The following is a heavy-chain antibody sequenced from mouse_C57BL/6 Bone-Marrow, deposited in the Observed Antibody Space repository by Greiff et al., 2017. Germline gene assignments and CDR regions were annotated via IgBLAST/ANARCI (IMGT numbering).Heavy chain of an antibody. CDR3: ARWAYGNYVSWFAY. Sequence: LQESGAELARPGASVKMSCKASGYTFTGYTMHWVKQRPGQGLEWIGYINPSSGYTKYNQKFKDKATLTADKSSSTAYMQLSSRTSEYSAVDYCARWAYGNYVSWFAYWGQGTLVTVSA. CDR2: INPSSGYT. CDR1: GYTFTGYT. V-gene: IGHV1-4*01. J-gene: IGHJ3*01. D-gene: IGHD2-1*01.